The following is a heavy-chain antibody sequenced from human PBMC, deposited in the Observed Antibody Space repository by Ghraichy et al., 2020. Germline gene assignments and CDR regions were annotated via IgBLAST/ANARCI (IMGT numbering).Heavy chain of an antibody. CDR1: GFSFRTYG. CDR2: IWDDGSQK. CDR3: AREADSRGYPSAFDI. V-gene: IGHV3-33*01. J-gene: IGHJ3*02. D-gene: IGHD3-22*01. Sequence: LSLTCAASGFSFRTYGMHWVRQAPRKGLEWVALIWDDGSQKYYADSVKGRFTISRDNSMDTLYLQMNSLRAEDTAVYYCAREADSRGYPSAFDIWGQGTMVTVSS.